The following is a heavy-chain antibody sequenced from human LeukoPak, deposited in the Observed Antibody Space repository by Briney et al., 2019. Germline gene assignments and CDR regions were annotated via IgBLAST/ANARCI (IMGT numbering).Heavy chain of an antibody. D-gene: IGHD3-22*01. J-gene: IGHJ4*02. CDR1: GFSVSSIY. Sequence: GGSLRLSCAASGFSVSSIYMSWIRQAPGKGLEWVSYISSSGSTIYYADSVKGRFTISRDNAKNSLYLQMNSLRAEDTAVYYCARDMGAYYYDSSGYYQLDYWGQGTLVTVSS. CDR2: ISSSGSTI. V-gene: IGHV3-11*04. CDR3: ARDMGAYYYDSSGYYQLDY.